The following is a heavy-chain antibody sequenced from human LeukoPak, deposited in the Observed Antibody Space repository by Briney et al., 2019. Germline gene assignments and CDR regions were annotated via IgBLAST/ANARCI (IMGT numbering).Heavy chain of an antibody. V-gene: IGHV3-23*01. CDR1: GFTFSSYA. D-gene: IGHD2-15*01. CDR3: AKGILGYCSGGSCRLASDI. CDR2: ISGSGGST. Sequence: PGGSLRLSCAASGFTFSSYAMSWVRQAPGKGLEWVSAISGSGGSTYYADSVKGRFTISRDNSKNTLYLQMNSLRAEDTAVYYCAKGILGYCSGGSCRLASDIWGQGTMVTVSS. J-gene: IGHJ3*02.